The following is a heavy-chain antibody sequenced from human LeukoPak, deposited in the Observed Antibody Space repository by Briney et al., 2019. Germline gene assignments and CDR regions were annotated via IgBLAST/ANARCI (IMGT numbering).Heavy chain of an antibody. D-gene: IGHD2-15*01. V-gene: IGHV1-18*01. Sequence: ASVKVSCKASGYTFTSYGISWVRQAPGQGLEWMGWISAYNGNTNYAQKLQGRVTMTTDTSTSTAYMELRSLRSDDAAVYYCARDRERYCSGGSCYFWFDPWGQGTLVTVSS. CDR1: GYTFTSYG. J-gene: IGHJ5*02. CDR2: ISAYNGNT. CDR3: ARDRERYCSGGSCYFWFDP.